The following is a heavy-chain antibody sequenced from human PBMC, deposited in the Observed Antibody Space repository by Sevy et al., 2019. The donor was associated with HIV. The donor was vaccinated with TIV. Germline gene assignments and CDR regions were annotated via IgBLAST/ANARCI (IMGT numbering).Heavy chain of an antibody. CDR2: LKSDVYGGTV. V-gene: IGHV3-49*04. CDR3: TRWKAAQSIFDY. CDR1: GFTFGDYC. Sequence: GGSLRLSCTASGFTFGDYCMSWVRQAPGKGLEWVAFLKSDVYGGTVEHAASVRGRFVISRDDSKTIAYLQMNDLKTEETGVFYCTRWKAAQSIFDYWGQGALVTVSS. J-gene: IGHJ4*02. D-gene: IGHD6-13*01.